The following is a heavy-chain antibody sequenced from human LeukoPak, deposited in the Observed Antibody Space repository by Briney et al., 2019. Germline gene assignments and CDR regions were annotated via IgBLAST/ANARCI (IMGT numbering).Heavy chain of an antibody. CDR1: GGSFSGYY. D-gene: IGHD3-3*01. Sequence: PSETRSLTCAVYGGSFSGYYWSWIRQPPGKGLEWIGEINHSGSTNYNPSLKSRVTISVDTSKNQFSLKLSSVTAADTAVYYCASSITIFGVVIIRGYWGQGTLVTVSS. CDR3: ASSITIFGVVIIRGY. J-gene: IGHJ4*02. CDR2: INHSGST. V-gene: IGHV4-34*01.